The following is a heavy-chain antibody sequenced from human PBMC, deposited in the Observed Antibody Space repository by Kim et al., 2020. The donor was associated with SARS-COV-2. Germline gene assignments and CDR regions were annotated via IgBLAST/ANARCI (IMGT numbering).Heavy chain of an antibody. CDR1: GYTFTSYA. J-gene: IGHJ2*01. CDR3: ARGPHTIAVAVHPTWYFDL. CDR2: INAGNGNT. Sequence: ASVKVSCKASGYTFTSYAMHWVRQAPGQRLEWMGWINAGNGNTKYSQKFQGRVTITRDTSASTAYMELSSLRSEDTAVYYCARGPHTIAVAVHPTWYFDLWGRGTLVTVSS. D-gene: IGHD6-19*01. V-gene: IGHV1-3*01.